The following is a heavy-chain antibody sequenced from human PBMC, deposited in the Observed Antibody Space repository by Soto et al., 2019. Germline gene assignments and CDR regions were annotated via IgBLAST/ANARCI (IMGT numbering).Heavy chain of an antibody. Sequence: PSETLSLTCTVSGGSISSSSYYWGWIRQPPGKGLEWIGSIYYSGSTYYNPSLKSRVTISVDTSKNQFSLKLSSVTAADTAVYYCARHVGPNYYYYMDVWGKGTTVTVSS. CDR1: GGSISSSSYY. V-gene: IGHV4-39*01. CDR2: IYYSGST. J-gene: IGHJ6*03. CDR3: ARHVGPNYYYYMDV.